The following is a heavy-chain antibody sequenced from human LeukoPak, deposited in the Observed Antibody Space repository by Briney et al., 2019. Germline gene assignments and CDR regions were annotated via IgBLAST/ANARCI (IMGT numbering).Heavy chain of an antibody. Sequence: PGGSLRLSCAASGFTFSSYARSWVRQAPGKGLEWVSAITGSGGSTYYVDSVKGRFTISRDNSNKTLYLQMNSLRAEDTAVFYCATAQYGSGNYYYFDYWGQGTLVTVSS. D-gene: IGHD3-10*01. V-gene: IGHV3-23*01. CDR1: GFTFSSYA. J-gene: IGHJ4*02. CDR3: ATAQYGSGNYYYFDY. CDR2: ITGSGGST.